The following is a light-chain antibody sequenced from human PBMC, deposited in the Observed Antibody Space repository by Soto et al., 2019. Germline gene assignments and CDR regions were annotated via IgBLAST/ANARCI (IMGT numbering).Light chain of an antibody. CDR1: QSVASN. CDR2: GAS. J-gene: IGKJ4*01. Sequence: IVLTQSPGTLSLSPGERATLSCRASQSVASNYLGWYQQKPGQAPRLLIYGASTRATDIPARFSGSGSGTDFTLTVSSLQSEDFAVYSCQQYNSWPLTFGGGTKVDI. CDR3: QQYNSWPLT. V-gene: IGKV3-15*01.